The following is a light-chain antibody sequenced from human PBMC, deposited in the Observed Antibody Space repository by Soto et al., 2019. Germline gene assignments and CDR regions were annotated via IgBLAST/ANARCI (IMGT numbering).Light chain of an antibody. J-gene: IGKJ1*01. Sequence: DIQMTQSPSTLSASVGDRVTITCRASQSISSWLAWYQQKPGKAPKLLIYKASSLESGVPSRFSGSGSGTEFTLTSSSLQPDDFATYYCQQYKSYGTFGQGTKVEIK. CDR3: QQYKSYGT. V-gene: IGKV1-5*03. CDR1: QSISSW. CDR2: KAS.